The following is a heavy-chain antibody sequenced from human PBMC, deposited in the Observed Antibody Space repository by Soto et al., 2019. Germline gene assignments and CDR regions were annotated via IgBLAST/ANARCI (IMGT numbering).Heavy chain of an antibody. J-gene: IGHJ4*02. CDR2: INAGNGNT. CDR1: GYTFTDYA. Sequence: GASVKVSCKASGYTFTDYAIQWVRQAPGQRLEWMGWINAGNGNTKYSQKFQGRVTITRDTSASTAYMELRSLRSDDTAVYYCARGGGGYSYGYDYWGLGTLVTVSS. CDR3: ARGGGGYSYGYDY. D-gene: IGHD5-18*01. V-gene: IGHV1-3*01.